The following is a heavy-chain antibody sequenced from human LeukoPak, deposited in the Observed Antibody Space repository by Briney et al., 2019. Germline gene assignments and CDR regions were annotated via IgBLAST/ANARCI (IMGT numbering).Heavy chain of an antibody. CDR1: GIIFSNYG. D-gene: IGHD1-26*01. V-gene: IGHV3-30*02. CDR2: IRYDGSNK. J-gene: IGHJ4*02. Sequence: QTGGSLTLSCVVSGIIFSNYGMHWVRQAPGKGLEWVAFIRYDGSNKYYADSVKGRFTISRDNSKSTLYLQMSSLRGEDTAVYYCVASGSYHIPSFDYWGQGTLVTVSS. CDR3: VASGSYHIPSFDY.